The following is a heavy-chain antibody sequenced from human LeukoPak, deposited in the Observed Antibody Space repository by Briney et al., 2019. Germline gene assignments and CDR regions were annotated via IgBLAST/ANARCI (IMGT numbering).Heavy chain of an antibody. D-gene: IGHD2-21*02. CDR3: AKYVVVTAMRWFDP. Sequence: QTGGSLRLSCAASGFTFNSYAMSWVRQVPGKGLEWVSTISSSGGGTYYADSVKGRFTISRDNSKNTLYLQMNSLRAEDTAVYYCAKYVVVTAMRWFDPWGQGTLVTVSS. V-gene: IGHV3-23*01. CDR1: GFTFNSYA. CDR2: ISSSGGGT. J-gene: IGHJ5*02.